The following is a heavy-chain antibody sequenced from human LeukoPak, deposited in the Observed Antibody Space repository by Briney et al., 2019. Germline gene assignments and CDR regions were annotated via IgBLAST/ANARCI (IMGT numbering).Heavy chain of an antibody. CDR2: IRSSSSYT. CDR1: GFTFSEYY. CDR3: ARGYYDNSGYYFPFDF. D-gene: IGHD3-22*01. Sequence: GGSLRLSCAASGFTFSEYYMSWIRQAPGKGLEWVSYIRSSSSYTNYADSVKGRFTISRDNAKNSLYLQMNSLRAEDTAVYYCARGYYDNSGYYFPFDFWGQGTLVTVSS. J-gene: IGHJ4*02. V-gene: IGHV3-11*06.